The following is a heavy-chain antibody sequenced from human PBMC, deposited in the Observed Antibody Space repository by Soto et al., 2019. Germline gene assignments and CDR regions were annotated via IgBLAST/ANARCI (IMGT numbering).Heavy chain of an antibody. J-gene: IGHJ3*02. CDR2: IYYSGST. Sequence: SETLSLTCTVSGGSISSSSYYWGWIRQPPGKGLEWIGSIYYSGSTYYNPSLKSRVTISVDTSKNQFSLKLSSVTAADTAVYYCASPRNYDSSGYFPGDAFDIWGQGTMVTVSS. V-gene: IGHV4-39*01. CDR3: ASPRNYDSSGYFPGDAFDI. CDR1: GGSISSSSYY. D-gene: IGHD3-22*01.